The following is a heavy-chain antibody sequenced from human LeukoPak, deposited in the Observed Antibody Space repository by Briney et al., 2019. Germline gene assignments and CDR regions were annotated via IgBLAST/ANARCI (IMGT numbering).Heavy chain of an antibody. J-gene: IGHJ4*02. CDR3: ARDSSDGDYSYYLDY. D-gene: IGHD4-17*01. CDR1: GFTFSSYS. V-gene: IGHV3-21*01. Sequence: GGSLRLSCAASGFTFSSYSMNWVRQAPGKGLEWVSSISSSSSYIYYADSVKGRFTISRDNAKNSLYLQMNSLRAEDTAVYYCARDSSDGDYSYYLDYWGQGTLVTVSS. CDR2: ISSSSSYI.